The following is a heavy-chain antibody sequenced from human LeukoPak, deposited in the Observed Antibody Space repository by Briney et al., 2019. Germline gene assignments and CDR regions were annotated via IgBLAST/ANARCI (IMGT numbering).Heavy chain of an antibody. CDR3: ARVVVPGWFDP. CDR2: IYYSGST. V-gene: IGHV4-39*07. Sequence: SETLSLTCTVSGGSISNSNSYWGWIRQSPGKGLEWIANIYYSGSTYYNPSLKSRLTISVDTSKNQFSLKLSSVAAADTAVYYCARVVVPGWFDPWGQGNLVTVSS. CDR1: GGSISNSNSY. D-gene: IGHD2-15*01. J-gene: IGHJ5*02.